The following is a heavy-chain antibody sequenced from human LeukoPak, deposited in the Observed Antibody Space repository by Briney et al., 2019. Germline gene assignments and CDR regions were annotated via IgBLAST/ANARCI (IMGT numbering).Heavy chain of an antibody. J-gene: IGHJ4*02. CDR3: ARAQRIVYPYYFDY. D-gene: IGHD2-8*01. CDR1: GFTFSSYS. CDR2: ISSSSYI. Sequence: PGGSLRLSCAASGFTFSSYSMNWVRQAPGKGLEWVSSISSSSYIYYADSVKGRFTISRDNAKNSLYLEMNGLRAEDTAVYYCARAQRIVYPYYFDYWGQGTLVTVSS. V-gene: IGHV3-21*01.